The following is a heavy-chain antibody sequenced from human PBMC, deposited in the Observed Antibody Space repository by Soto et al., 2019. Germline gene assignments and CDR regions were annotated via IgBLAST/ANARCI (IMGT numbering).Heavy chain of an antibody. CDR2: ISGSGGST. V-gene: IGHV3-23*01. D-gene: IGHD4-17*01. J-gene: IGHJ3*02. CDR3: ARLNGDYVFAFDI. CDR1: GFTFSSYA. Sequence: EVQLLESGGGLVQPGGSLRLSCAASGFTFSSYAMSWVRQAPGKGLEWVSAISGSGGSTYYADSVKGRFTISRDNSKNTLYLQMNSLRAEDTAVYYCARLNGDYVFAFDIWGQGTMVTVSS.